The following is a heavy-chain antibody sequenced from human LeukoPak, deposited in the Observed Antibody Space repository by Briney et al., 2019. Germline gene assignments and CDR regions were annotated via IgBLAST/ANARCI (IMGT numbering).Heavy chain of an antibody. Sequence: SQTLSLTCTVSGGSIENHHWTWVRQPPGKGLEWIGYIYSSGSTNYNPSLKSRVTISVDTSKNQFSLKLSSVTAADTAVYYCARVKTTTVVTPGWYFDLWGRGTLVTVSS. D-gene: IGHD4-23*01. J-gene: IGHJ2*01. V-gene: IGHV4-59*11. CDR3: ARVKTTTVVTPGWYFDL. CDR2: IYSSGST. CDR1: GGSIENHH.